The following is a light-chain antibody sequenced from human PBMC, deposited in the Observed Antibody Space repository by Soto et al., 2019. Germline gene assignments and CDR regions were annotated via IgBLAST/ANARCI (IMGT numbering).Light chain of an antibody. CDR3: ASYTSISTSYV. V-gene: IGLV2-14*01. Sequence: QSVLTQPASVSGSPGQSITISCTGTSSDVGAYNYLSWYQQHPGKAPKLMIYEVTYRPSGVSDRFAGSKSGNTASLTISGLQAEDEADYYCASYTSISTSYVFGTGTKVTVL. CDR1: SSDVGAYNY. CDR2: EVT. J-gene: IGLJ1*01.